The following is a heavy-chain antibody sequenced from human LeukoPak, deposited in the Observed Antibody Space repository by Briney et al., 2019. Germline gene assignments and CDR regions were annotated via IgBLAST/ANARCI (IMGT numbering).Heavy chain of an antibody. Sequence: PGGSLRLSCAASGFTFSSYAMHWVRQAPGKGLEGVAVISYDGSNKYYADSVKGRFTISRDNSKNTLYLQMNSLRAEDTAVYYCARDHISLVGNSSGWPEGYWGQGTLVTVSS. CDR1: GFTFSSYA. V-gene: IGHV3-30-3*01. D-gene: IGHD6-19*01. CDR2: ISYDGSNK. CDR3: ARDHISLVGNSSGWPEGY. J-gene: IGHJ4*02.